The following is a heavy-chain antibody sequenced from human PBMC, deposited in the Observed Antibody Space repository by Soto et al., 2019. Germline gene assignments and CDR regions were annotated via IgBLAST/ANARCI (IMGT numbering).Heavy chain of an antibody. Sequence: QVQLVQSGGEVKKPGASVKVSCKASGYTFTNYGISWVRQAPGQGLEWMGWINVYNGNTKYAQKVQGRVTMTTDTSASNAYMEVGSLRSYDTSVYYCASGVGSGSYYNKNTVSDPWVQGSLVTVSS. J-gene: IGHJ5*02. V-gene: IGHV1-18*01. CDR3: ASGVGSGSYYNKNTVSDP. D-gene: IGHD3-10*01. CDR1: GYTFTNYG. CDR2: INVYNGNT.